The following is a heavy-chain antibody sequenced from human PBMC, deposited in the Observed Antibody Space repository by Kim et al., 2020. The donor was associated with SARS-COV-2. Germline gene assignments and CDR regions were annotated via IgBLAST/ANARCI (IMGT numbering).Heavy chain of an antibody. CDR2: INAGNGNT. D-gene: IGHD3-10*01. CDR1: GYTFTSYA. Sequence: ASVKVSCKASGYTFTSYAMHWVRQAPGQRLEWMGWINAGNGNTKYSQKFQGRVTITRDTSASTAYMELSSLRSEDTAVYYCARAQMVRGARLDYWGQGTLVTVSS. V-gene: IGHV1-3*01. J-gene: IGHJ4*02. CDR3: ARAQMVRGARLDY.